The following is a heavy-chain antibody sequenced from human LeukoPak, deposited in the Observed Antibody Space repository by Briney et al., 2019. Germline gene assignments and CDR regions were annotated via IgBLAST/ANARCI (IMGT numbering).Heavy chain of an antibody. J-gene: IGHJ4*02. V-gene: IGHV3-49*04. CDR3: TRVLVRTTDYYFDY. D-gene: IGHD4-11*01. CDR2: IRTKAYGGTT. Sequence: PGGSLRLSCTASGFTFGDYAMSWVRQAPGKGLEWVGFIRTKAYGGTTEYAASVKNKFTISRDDSKSIAYLQMNSLKTEDTAVYLCTRVLVRTTDYYFDYWGQGTLVTVSS. CDR1: GFTFGDYA.